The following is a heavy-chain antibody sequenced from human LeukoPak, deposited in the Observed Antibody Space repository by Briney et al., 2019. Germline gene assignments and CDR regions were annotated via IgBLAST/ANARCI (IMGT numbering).Heavy chain of an antibody. CDR3: ARHGTISSESYFDY. CDR1: GGSVSSYY. CDR2: IHNSGRT. Sequence: KPSETLSLTCSVSGGSVSSYYWSWIRQSPGKGLEWIGYIHNSGRTNYNPSLKSRVTGFVDTSKNQVSLRLSSVTAAGTAVYYCARHGTISSESYFDYWGQGALVTVSS. D-gene: IGHD1-14*01. J-gene: IGHJ4*02. V-gene: IGHV4-59*08.